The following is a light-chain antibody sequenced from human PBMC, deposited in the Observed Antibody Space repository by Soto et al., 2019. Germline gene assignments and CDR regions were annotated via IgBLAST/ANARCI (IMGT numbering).Light chain of an antibody. CDR2: GAY. CDR1: QSVSRN. Sequence: EIVMTQSPATLSVSPGERATLSCRASQSVSRNLAWYQQKPGQAPRLLIYGAYTRATGIQARFSGSGSGTEFTLTIRSLQSEDFAVYYCKQFAASPRTFGQGTKVDIK. CDR3: KQFAASPRT. J-gene: IGKJ1*01. V-gene: IGKV3-15*01.